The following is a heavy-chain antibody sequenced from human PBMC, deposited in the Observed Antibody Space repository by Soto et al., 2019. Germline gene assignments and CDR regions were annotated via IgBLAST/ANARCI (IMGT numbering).Heavy chain of an antibody. Sequence: PGGSLRLSCAASGFTFSSYAMHWVRQAPGKGLEWVAVISYDGSNKYYADSVKGRFTISRDNSKNTLYLQMNSLRAEDTAVYYCAIEESSGYHDKDAFWGQGTLVTGSA. CDR2: ISYDGSNK. D-gene: IGHD3-22*01. J-gene: IGHJ4*02. CDR1: GFTFSSYA. CDR3: AIEESSGYHDKDAF. V-gene: IGHV3-30-3*01.